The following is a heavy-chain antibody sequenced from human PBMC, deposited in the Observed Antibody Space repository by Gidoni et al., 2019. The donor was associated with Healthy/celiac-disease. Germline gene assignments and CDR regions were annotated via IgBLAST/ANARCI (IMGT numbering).Heavy chain of an antibody. V-gene: IGHV1-69*12. CDR3: ARDYYDSSGYYYYYGMDV. Sequence: QVQMVHSGAEVKKPGSSVKVACKVSGGTFSSYATSRVRQAPGQGLEWMGGIIPIFGTANYEQKFQGRVTITADESTSTAYMELSSLRSEDTAVYYCARDYYDSSGYYYYYGMDVWGQGTTVTVSS. J-gene: IGHJ6*02. CDR1: GGTFSSYA. D-gene: IGHD3-22*01. CDR2: IIPIFGTA.